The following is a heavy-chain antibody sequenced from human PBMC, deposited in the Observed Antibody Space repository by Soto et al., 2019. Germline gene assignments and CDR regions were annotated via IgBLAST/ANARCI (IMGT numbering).Heavy chain of an antibody. J-gene: IGHJ4*02. V-gene: IGHV1-69*13. Sequence: GASVKVSCKASGGTFSSYAISWVRQAPGQGLEWMGGIIPIFGTANYAQKFQGRVTITADESTSTAYMELSSLRSEDTAVYYCARERSRDDSSGHEGGYWGQGTLGTVSS. D-gene: IGHD3-22*01. CDR1: GGTFSSYA. CDR2: IIPIFGTA. CDR3: ARERSRDDSSGHEGGY.